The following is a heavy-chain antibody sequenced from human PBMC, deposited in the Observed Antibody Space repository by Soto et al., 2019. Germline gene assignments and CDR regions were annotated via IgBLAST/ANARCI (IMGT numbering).Heavy chain of an antibody. CDR1: GGTFSSYA. CDR3: ASYSNRPSYYYYGMDV. V-gene: IGHV1-69*13. Sequence: SVKVSCKASGGTFSSYAISWVRQAPGQGLEWMGGITPIFGTANYAQKFQGRVTITADESTSTAYMELSSLRSEDTAVYYCASYSNRPSYYYYGMDVWGQGTTVTVSS. CDR2: ITPIFGTA. D-gene: IGHD4-4*01. J-gene: IGHJ6*02.